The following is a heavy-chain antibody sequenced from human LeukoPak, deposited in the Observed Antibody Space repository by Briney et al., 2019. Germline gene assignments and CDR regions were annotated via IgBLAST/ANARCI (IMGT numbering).Heavy chain of an antibody. CDR1: GFSVGRKY. CDR2: IYDSGTT. Sequence: PGGSLRLSCVISGFSVGRKYMSWVRQAPGKGLEWVSVIYDSGTTYYADSVRGRFTVSRDNSKNTLYLQMNSLRAEDTAVYYCAKDTPNTDVWGKGTTVTVSS. CDR3: AKDTPNTDV. V-gene: IGHV3-53*01. D-gene: IGHD2/OR15-2a*01. J-gene: IGHJ6*04.